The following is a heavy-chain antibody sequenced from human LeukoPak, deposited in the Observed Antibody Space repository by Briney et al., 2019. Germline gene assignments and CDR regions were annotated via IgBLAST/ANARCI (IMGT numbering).Heavy chain of an antibody. CDR3: AKNRGSESHTQYCFHC. CDR1: GFTFRTYA. Sequence: GGSLRLSCAASGFTFRTYAMSWVRQAPRKGLEWVSTIHGSGEGTYYADSVKGRFAISRDNSKNTLYLQLNSLRAEDTALYYCAKNRGSESHTQYCFHCWGQGALVTVSS. D-gene: IGHD6-19*01. V-gene: IGHV3-23*01. CDR2: IHGSGEGT. J-gene: IGHJ4*02.